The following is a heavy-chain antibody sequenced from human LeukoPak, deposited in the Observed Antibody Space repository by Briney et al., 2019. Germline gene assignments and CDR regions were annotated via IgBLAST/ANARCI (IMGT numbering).Heavy chain of an antibody. CDR3: AKDGDRSGYAHNWFDP. CDR2: IFTSGST. D-gene: IGHD3-22*01. V-gene: IGHV4-61*02. CDR1: GGSVSSGSHY. Sequence: SETLSLTCTVSGGSVSSGSHYWNWIRQPAGKGLEWIGRIFTSGSTDYNPSFKSRVTISLDTSKNQFSLRLSSVTAADTAVYYCAKDGDRSGYAHNWFDPWGQGTLVTVSS. J-gene: IGHJ5*02.